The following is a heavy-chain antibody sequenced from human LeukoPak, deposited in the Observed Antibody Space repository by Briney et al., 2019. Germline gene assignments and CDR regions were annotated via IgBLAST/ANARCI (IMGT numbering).Heavy chain of an antibody. J-gene: IGHJ6*03. D-gene: IGHD2-2*01. Sequence: PGGSLRLSCAASGFTVSSNYMNWVRQAPGKGLEWVSVIYNGGSTYYADSVKGRFTISRDNAKNSLYLQMNSLRAEDTAVYYCAGESAIRCQILYAFFSGTSCYAEDYMDVWGKGTTVTVSS. CDR3: AGESAIRCQILYAFFSGTSCYAEDYMDV. CDR1: GFTVSSNY. V-gene: IGHV3-53*01. CDR2: IYNGGST.